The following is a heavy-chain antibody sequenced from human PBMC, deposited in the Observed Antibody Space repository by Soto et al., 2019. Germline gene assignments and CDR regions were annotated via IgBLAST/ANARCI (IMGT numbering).Heavy chain of an antibody. CDR3: ARGREAYKWNDAGY. V-gene: IGHV4-59*01. J-gene: IGHJ4*02. D-gene: IGHD1-1*01. CDR2: IYYSGST. Sequence: SETLSLTCIVSGGSISPYYWSWIRQPPGKGLEWIGYIYYSGSTNYNPSLKSRVTISVDTSKNQFSLRLSSVTAADTAVYYCARGREAYKWNDAGYWGQGTLVTVSS. CDR1: GGSISPYY.